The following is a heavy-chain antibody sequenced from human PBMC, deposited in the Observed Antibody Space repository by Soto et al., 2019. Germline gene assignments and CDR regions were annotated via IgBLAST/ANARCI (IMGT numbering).Heavy chain of an antibody. V-gene: IGHV1-24*01. CDR1: GYTLTELS. Sequence: QVQLVQSGAEVKKPGASVKVSCKVSGYTLTELSMHWVRQAPGKGLEWMGGFDPEDGETIYAQKFQGRVTMTEDTSTDTAYMELSSLRSEDTAVYYCATGPFAEAQGHFDWLLFPGLRFDYWGQGTLVTVSS. D-gene: IGHD3-9*01. CDR3: ATGPFAEAQGHFDWLLFPGLRFDY. CDR2: FDPEDGET. J-gene: IGHJ4*02.